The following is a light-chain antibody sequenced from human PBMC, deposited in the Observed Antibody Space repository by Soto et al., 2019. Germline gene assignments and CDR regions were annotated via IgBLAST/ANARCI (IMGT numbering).Light chain of an antibody. CDR3: QHYVNWPLN. J-gene: IGKJ4*01. Sequence: IVLTHSPATLSSFPGDRVTLSCRASQGIGDTLAWYQQKPGQTPRLLIYDTSIRATGVPARFSGSRSGAEFTLTISSLQSEDFAVYYCQHYVNWPLNFGGGTKVDIK. CDR2: DTS. V-gene: IGKV3-15*01. CDR1: QGIGDT.